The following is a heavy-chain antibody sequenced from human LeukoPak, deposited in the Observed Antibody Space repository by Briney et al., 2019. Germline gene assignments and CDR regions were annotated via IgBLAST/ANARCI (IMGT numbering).Heavy chain of an antibody. V-gene: IGHV3-64*01. CDR3: AREDDYTSGWTSFDY. Sequence: GGSLRLSCAASGFTFSTYEMYWVRQAPGKGLEYVSAISSDGVSTYYANSMKGRFTISRDNSKNTLYLQMGSLRPEDMAVYYCAREDDYTSGWTSFDYWGKGTLVTVSS. J-gene: IGHJ4*02. CDR2: ISSDGVST. CDR1: GFTFSTYE. D-gene: IGHD6-19*01.